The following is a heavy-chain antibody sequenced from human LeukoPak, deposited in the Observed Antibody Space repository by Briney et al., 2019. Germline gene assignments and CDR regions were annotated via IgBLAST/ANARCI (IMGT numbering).Heavy chain of an antibody. CDR2: ISSSSSYI. J-gene: IGHJ4*02. D-gene: IGHD4-17*01. CDR1: GFTFSSYT. V-gene: IGHV3-21*01. Sequence: GGSLRLSCAASGFTFSSYTMNWVRQAPGKGLEWVSSISSSSSYIYYADSVKGRFTISRDNAKNSLYLQMNSLRAEDTAVYYCARQDYGDSEDDYWGQGTLVTVSS. CDR3: ARQDYGDSEDDY.